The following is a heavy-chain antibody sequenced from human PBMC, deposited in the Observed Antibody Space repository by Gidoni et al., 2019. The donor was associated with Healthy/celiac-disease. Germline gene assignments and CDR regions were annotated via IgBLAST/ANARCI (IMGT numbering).Heavy chain of an antibody. CDR2: ISSSSSYT. D-gene: IGHD4-17*01. V-gene: IGHV3-11*05. J-gene: IGHJ5*02. CDR1: GLTCSDYY. CDR3: ARPIYGDYGGWFDP. Sequence: QVQLVESGGGLVKPGGSLRLSCAASGLTCSDYYLSWIRQAPGKGREWVSYISSSSSYTNYADSVKGRFTISRDNAKNSLYLQMNSLRAEDTAVYYCARPIYGDYGGWFDPWGQGTLVTVSS.